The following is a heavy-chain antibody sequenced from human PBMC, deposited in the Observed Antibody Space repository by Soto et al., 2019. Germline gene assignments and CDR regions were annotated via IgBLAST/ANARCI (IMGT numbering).Heavy chain of an antibody. V-gene: IGHV1-46*03. J-gene: IGHJ3*02. CDR1: GYTFTSYY. CDR2: INPSGGST. CDR3: ARDAVNIAAAGTGAFDI. Sequence: EASVKVSCKASGYTFTSYYMHWVRQAPGQGLEWMGIINPSGGSTSYAQKFQGRVTMTRDTSTSTVYMELSSLRSEDTAVYYCARDAVNIAAAGTGAFDIWGQGTMVTVSS. D-gene: IGHD6-13*01.